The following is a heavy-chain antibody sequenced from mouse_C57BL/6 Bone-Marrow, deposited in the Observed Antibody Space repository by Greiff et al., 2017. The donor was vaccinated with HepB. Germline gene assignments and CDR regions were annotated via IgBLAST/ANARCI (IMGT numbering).Heavy chain of an antibody. CDR3: ARPITTVVARNYAMDY. Sequence: EVKLLESGGGLVQPGGSLKLSCAASGIDFSRYWMSWVRRAPGKGLEWIGEINPDSSTINYAPSLKDKFIISRDNAKNTLYLQMSKVRSEDTALYYCARPITTVVARNYAMDYWGQGTSVTVSS. J-gene: IGHJ4*01. CDR2: INPDSSTI. V-gene: IGHV4-1*01. D-gene: IGHD1-1*01. CDR1: GIDFSRYW.